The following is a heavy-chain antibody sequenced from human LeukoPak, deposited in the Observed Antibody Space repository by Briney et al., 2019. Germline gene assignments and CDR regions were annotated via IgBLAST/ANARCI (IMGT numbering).Heavy chain of an antibody. V-gene: IGHV4-59*01. D-gene: IGHD3-22*01. CDR2: IYYSGST. J-gene: IGHJ3*02. CDR3: ARGSLTYYDSSGYYYRAFDI. CDR1: GGSISSYY. Sequence: LETLSLTCTVSGGSISSYYWSWIRQPPGKGLEWIGYIYYSGSTNYNPSLESRVTISVDTSKNQFSLKLSSVTAADTAVYYCARGSLTYYDSSGYYYRAFDIWGQGTMVTVSS.